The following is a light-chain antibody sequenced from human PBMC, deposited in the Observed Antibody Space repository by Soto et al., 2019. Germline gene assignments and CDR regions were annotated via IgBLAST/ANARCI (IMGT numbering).Light chain of an antibody. CDR3: SSYTNINTRACV. Sequence: QSALTQPASVSGSPGQSITISCTGTSGDIGSYNRVSWYQQHPGKAPKLIIYEVTDRPSGVSNRFSGSNSGNTASLTISGLQAEDEAEYYCSSYTNINTRACVFGTGTKVTVL. J-gene: IGLJ1*01. CDR1: SGDIGSYNR. V-gene: IGLV2-14*01. CDR2: EVT.